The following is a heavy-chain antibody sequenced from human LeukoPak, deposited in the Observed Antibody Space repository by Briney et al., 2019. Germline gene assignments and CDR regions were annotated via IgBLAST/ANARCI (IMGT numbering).Heavy chain of an antibody. J-gene: IGHJ3*02. Sequence: PSRNVACKAARYTFTSYDISWVRQAPGQGLEWLGWMIPNSGNTGYAKKFQGRVTMTRNTSISPAYMEMSSLRSEDTAVYYCARGNFVSRGYLLSDAFDIWGQGTMVTVSS. CDR2: MIPNSGNT. V-gene: IGHV1-8*01. D-gene: IGHD3-22*01. CDR3: ARGNFVSRGYLLSDAFDI. CDR1: RYTFTSYD.